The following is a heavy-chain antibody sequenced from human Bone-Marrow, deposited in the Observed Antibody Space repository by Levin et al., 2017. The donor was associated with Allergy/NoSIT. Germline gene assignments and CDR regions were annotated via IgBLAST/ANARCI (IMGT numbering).Heavy chain of an antibody. CDR1: GGSISSYY. CDR3: ARGRYYYDRMDYFDY. CDR2: IYYSGST. Sequence: SQTLSLTCTVSGGSISSYYWSWIRQPPGKGLEWIGYIYYSGSTNYNPSLKSRVTISVDTSKNQFSLKLSSVTAADTAVYYCARGRYYYDRMDYFDYWGQGTLVTVSS. V-gene: IGHV4-59*01. J-gene: IGHJ4*02. D-gene: IGHD3-22*01.